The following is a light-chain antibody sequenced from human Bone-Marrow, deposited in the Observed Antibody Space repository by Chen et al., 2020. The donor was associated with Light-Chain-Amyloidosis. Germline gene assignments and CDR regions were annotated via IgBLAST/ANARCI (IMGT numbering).Light chain of an antibody. CDR1: SSYFGGYHY. V-gene: IGLV2-8*01. Sequence: QSALTQPPSASGSPGQSVTISCPGTSSYFGGYHYVSWYQHHPGKAPELIIYGVNNRPSGVPGRFSGSKSGKTASLIVSGLQAEDEADYYCSSYVGSNDYVFGTGTRLTVL. CDR3: SSYVGSNDYV. J-gene: IGLJ1*01. CDR2: GVN.